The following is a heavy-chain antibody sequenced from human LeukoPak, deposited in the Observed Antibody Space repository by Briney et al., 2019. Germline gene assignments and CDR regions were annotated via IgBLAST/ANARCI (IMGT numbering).Heavy chain of an antibody. D-gene: IGHD2/OR15-2a*01. J-gene: IGHJ4*02. CDR2: LSTYNGNT. CDR1: GYTFTSYG. Sequence: ASVKVSCMASGYTFTSYGLSWVRQAPGQGLEWMGWLSTYNGNTDYAQKFQGRVTMTTDTSTSTAYMELRSLRSDDTAVYYCARDRTSLSDPIVHDYWGQGTLVTVSS. V-gene: IGHV1-18*01. CDR3: ARDRTSLSDPIVHDY.